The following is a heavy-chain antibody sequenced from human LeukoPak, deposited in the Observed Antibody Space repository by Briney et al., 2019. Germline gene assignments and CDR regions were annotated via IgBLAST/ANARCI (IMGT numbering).Heavy chain of an antibody. CDR3: ARDLLFDDYVWGSYRAPVPDY. CDR2: INPSGGST. CDR1: GYTFTSYY. J-gene: IGHJ4*02. Sequence: ASVKVSCKASGYTFTSYYMHWVRQAPGQGLEWMGIINPSGGSTSYAQKFQGRVTMTSDTSTSTVYMELSSLRSEDTAVYYCARDLLFDDYVWGSYRAPVPDYWGQGTLVTVSS. V-gene: IGHV1-46*01. D-gene: IGHD3-16*02.